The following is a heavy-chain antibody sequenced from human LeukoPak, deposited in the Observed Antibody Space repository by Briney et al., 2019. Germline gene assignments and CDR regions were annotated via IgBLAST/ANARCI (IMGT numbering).Heavy chain of an antibody. J-gene: IGHJ3*02. D-gene: IGHD1-26*01. CDR3: AKGNREWELRANAFDI. CDR1: GFTFSSYG. V-gene: IGHV3-30*02. CDR2: IRYDGSNK. Sequence: GGSLRLSCAASGFTFSSYGMHWVRQAPGKGLEWVAFIRYDGSNKYYADSVKGQFTISRDNSKNTLYLQMNSLRAEDTAVYYCAKGNREWELRANAFDIWGQGTMVTVSS.